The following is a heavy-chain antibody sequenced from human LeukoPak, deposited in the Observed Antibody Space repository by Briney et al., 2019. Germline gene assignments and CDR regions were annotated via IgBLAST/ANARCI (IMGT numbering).Heavy chain of an antibody. D-gene: IGHD2-2*02. J-gene: IGHJ3*02. CDR1: GGSFSGYY. CDR3: ARASPGYQLLYYAFDI. Sequence: KPSETLSLTCAVYGGSFSGYYWSWIRQPLGKGLEWIGEINHSGSTNYNPSLKSRVTISVDTSKNQFSLKLSSVTAADTAVYYCARASPGYQLLYYAFDIWGQGTMVTVSS. V-gene: IGHV4-34*01. CDR2: INHSGST.